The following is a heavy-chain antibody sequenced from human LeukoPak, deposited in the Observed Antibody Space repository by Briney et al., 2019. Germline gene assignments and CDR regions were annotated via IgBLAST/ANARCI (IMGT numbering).Heavy chain of an antibody. V-gene: IGHV4-59*01. CDR2: IYYSGST. Sequence: SETLSLTCTVSGGSISSYYWSWIRQPPGKGLEWIGYIYYSGSTNYNPSLKSRVTISVDTSKNQFSLKLSSVTAADTAVYYCAKDRGYCSSTSCYVRRNDAFDIWGQGTMVTVSS. CDR3: AKDRGYCSSTSCYVRRNDAFDI. J-gene: IGHJ3*02. CDR1: GGSISSYY. D-gene: IGHD2-2*01.